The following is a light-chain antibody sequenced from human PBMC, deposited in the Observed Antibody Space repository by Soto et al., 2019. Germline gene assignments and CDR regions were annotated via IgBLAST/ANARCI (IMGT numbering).Light chain of an antibody. V-gene: IGKV3-20*01. CDR1: QSVSSSF. CDR3: HQYGSSPALT. Sequence: EVVLTQSPGTLSLSPGGRATLSCRASQSVSSSFLAWYQQKPGQAPRLLIYGASSRATGIPDRFSGSGSGTDFTLTINRLEPEDFAVYYCHQYGSSPALTFGGGTKVEIK. CDR2: GAS. J-gene: IGKJ4*01.